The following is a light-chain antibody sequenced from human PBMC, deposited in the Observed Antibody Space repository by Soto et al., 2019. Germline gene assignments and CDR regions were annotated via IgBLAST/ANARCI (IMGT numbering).Light chain of an antibody. CDR2: KAS. Sequence: DIQMTQSPSTLSAAVGERVTITCRASQSISAWLAWYQQKPGKAPKLLIYKASNVESGVPSRFSGSGSGTEVTVTISSLQPDDFATYYCQQYHSYPLTFGQGTRLEIK. CDR1: QSISAW. J-gene: IGKJ5*01. CDR3: QQYHSYPLT. V-gene: IGKV1-5*03.